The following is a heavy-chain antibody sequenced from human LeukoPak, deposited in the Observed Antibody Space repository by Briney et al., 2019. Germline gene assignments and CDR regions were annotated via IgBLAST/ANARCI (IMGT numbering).Heavy chain of an antibody. D-gene: IGHD3-10*01. J-gene: IGHJ3*02. V-gene: IGHV3-23*01. Sequence: GGSLRLSCAASGFTFSSYAMSWVRQAPGKGLEWVSAISGSGGSTYYADSVKGRFTISRDNSKNTLYLQMNSLRAEDTAVYYCAKGPTRITMVRGVMSAFDIWGQGTMVTVSS. CDR3: AKGPTRITMVRGVMSAFDI. CDR1: GFTFSSYA. CDR2: ISGSGGST.